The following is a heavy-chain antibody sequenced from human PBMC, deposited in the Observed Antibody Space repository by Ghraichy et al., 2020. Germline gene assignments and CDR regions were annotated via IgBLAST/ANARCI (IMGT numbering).Heavy chain of an antibody. CDR2: ISAYNGNT. D-gene: IGHD3-16*01. CDR3: ARDPMIPSGGAFDI. J-gene: IGHJ3*02. Sequence: GWISAYNGNTNYAQKLQGRVTMTTDTSTSTAYMELRSLRSDDTAVYYCARDPMIPSGGAFDIWGQG. V-gene: IGHV1-18*01.